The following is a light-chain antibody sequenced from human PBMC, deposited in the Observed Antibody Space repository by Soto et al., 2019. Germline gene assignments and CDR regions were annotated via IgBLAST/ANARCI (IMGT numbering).Light chain of an antibody. CDR3: QQYSSYTHT. CDR2: KAS. Sequence: DIQMTQSPSTLSASVGDRVTITCRSSQSINMWLACYQQKPGKAPKLLIYKASFLESGGPSRLSGSGSGTDFTLTIRSLQPDDSATYYCQQYSSYTHTFGHGNKRAIK. V-gene: IGKV1-5*03. CDR1: QSINMW. J-gene: IGKJ2*01.